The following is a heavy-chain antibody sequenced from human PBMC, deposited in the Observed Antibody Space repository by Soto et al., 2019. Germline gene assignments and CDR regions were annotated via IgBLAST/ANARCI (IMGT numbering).Heavy chain of an antibody. Sequence: SETLSLTCTVSGDSISGSSFFWGWLRQPPGKGLEWIGSFYYSGSTYYSPSLKSRVTISVDTSKNQFSLELRSVTAADTALYYCARHFYSGWYWLIWGQGTMVTVSS. CDR1: GDSISGSSFF. CDR3: ARHFYSGWYWLI. D-gene: IGHD6-19*01. V-gene: IGHV4-39*01. CDR2: FYYSGST. J-gene: IGHJ3*02.